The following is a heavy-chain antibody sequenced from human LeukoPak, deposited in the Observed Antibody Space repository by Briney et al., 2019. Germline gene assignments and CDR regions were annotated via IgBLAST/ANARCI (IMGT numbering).Heavy chain of an antibody. J-gene: IGHJ4*02. D-gene: IGHD1-26*01. CDR3: ARAPGGREPPLDY. CDR2: ISSSGSTI. V-gene: IGHV3-48*03. Sequence: RGSLRLSCAASGFTFSSYEMNWVRQAPGKGLEWVSYISSSGSTIYYADSVKGRFTISRDNAKNSLYLQMNSLRAEDTAVYYCARAPGGREPPLDYWGQGTLVTVSS. CDR1: GFTFSSYE.